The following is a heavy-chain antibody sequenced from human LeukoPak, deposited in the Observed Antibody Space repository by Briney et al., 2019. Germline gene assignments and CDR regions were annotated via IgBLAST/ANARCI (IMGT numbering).Heavy chain of an antibody. Sequence: GGSLRLSCAASGFTFRSDAMSWVRQAPGRGLEWVSGISGSGGTTYYADSVKGRFTISRDNSKNTLYLQMNSLRAEDTAVYYCAKHHCSSTSCYRVFDFWGQGTLVTVSS. D-gene: IGHD2-2*02. CDR1: GFTFRSDA. J-gene: IGHJ4*02. V-gene: IGHV3-23*01. CDR3: AKHHCSSTSCYRVFDF. CDR2: ISGSGGTT.